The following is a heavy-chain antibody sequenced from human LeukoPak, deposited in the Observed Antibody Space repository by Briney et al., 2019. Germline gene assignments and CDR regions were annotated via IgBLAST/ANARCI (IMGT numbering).Heavy chain of an antibody. Sequence: SETLSLTCTVSGGSISTYYWSWIRQPAGKGLEWIGRIYSSGSTNYNPSLKSRVTMSVDTSKNQFSLKLRSVTAADTAVYYCARTATVTSFDYWGQGTLVTVSS. CDR3: ARTATVTSFDY. D-gene: IGHD4-17*01. CDR1: GGSISTYY. V-gene: IGHV4-4*07. J-gene: IGHJ4*02. CDR2: IYSSGST.